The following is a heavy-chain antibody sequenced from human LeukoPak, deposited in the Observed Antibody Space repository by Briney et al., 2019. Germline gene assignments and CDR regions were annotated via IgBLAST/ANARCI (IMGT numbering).Heavy chain of an antibody. V-gene: IGHV3-15*01. D-gene: IGHD3-10*01. Sequence: GSLRLSCAASGFSIGDDWMSWVRQAPGKGLEWVGRIKSESSGATTHHAAPVKGRFTISRDDSKNTLYLQLNSLKTDDTAVYYCTLIKGWGSGTYYLDYWGQGSLVTVSS. J-gene: IGHJ4*02. CDR2: IKSESSGATT. CDR1: GFSIGDDW. CDR3: TLIKGWGSGTYYLDY.